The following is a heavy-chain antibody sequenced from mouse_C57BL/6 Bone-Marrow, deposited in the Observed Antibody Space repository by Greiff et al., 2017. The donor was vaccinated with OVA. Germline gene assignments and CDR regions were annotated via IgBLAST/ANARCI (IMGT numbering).Heavy chain of an antibody. CDR1: GYTFTTYP. D-gene: IGHD1-1*01. V-gene: IGHV1-47*01. Sequence: VQLQESGAELVKPGASVKMSCKASGYTFTTYPIEWMKQNHGKSLEWIGNFHPYNDDTKYNEKFKGKATLTVEKSSSTVYLELSRLTSDDSAVYYCARGDGSRTSYWYFDVWGTGTTVTVSS. CDR2: FHPYNDDT. CDR3: ARGDGSRTSYWYFDV. J-gene: IGHJ1*03.